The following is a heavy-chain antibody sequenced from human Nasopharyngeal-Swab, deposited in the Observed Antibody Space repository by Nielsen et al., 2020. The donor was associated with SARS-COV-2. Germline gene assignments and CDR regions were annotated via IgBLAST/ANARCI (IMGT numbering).Heavy chain of an antibody. CDR2: IRRDSGAR. CDR3: ARDRGDGYNLGAFDI. J-gene: IGHJ3*02. V-gene: IGHV3-7*03. Sequence: GESLKISCVGSGFSLSNYWMSWVRQAPGRGLEWVGNIRRDSGARFYADSVRGRFTISRDNAKNSLYLQLNSLRAEDTAFYYCARDRGDGYNLGAFDIWGQGTMVTVSS. D-gene: IGHD5-24*01. CDR1: GFSLSNYW.